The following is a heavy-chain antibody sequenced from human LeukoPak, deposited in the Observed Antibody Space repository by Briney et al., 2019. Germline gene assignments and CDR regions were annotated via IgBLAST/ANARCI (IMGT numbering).Heavy chain of an antibody. J-gene: IGHJ4*02. D-gene: IGHD5-18*01. CDR3: AKGSGRGYSYGLEY. CDR1: GFTFSSYP. V-gene: IGHV3-23*01. CDR2: ISSSAGST. Sequence: GGSLRLSCAASGFTFSSYPMSWGRQAPGKGPEWVSVISSSAGSTYYADSVKGRFTISRDNSKNTLYLQMNSLRAEDTAVYYCAKGSGRGYSYGLEYWGQGTLVTVSS.